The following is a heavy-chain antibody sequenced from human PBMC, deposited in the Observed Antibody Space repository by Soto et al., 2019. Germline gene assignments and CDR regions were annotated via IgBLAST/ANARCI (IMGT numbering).Heavy chain of an antibody. Sequence: EQLLESGGDLVQPGGSLRLSCVGSGFSFRTYAMTWVRQAPGRGREGVAGISRSGDITYYADSVKGRFTISRDNSKNTLYLQMESLRGDDTAVYFCAKDPNSSAFYFYMDVWGKGTTVTVSS. CDR1: GFSFRTYA. J-gene: IGHJ6*03. V-gene: IGHV3-23*01. CDR3: AKDPNSSAFYFYMDV. D-gene: IGHD3-22*01. CDR2: ISRSGDIT.